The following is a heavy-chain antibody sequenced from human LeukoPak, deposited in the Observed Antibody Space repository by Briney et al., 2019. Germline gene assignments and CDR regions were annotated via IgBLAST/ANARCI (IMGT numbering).Heavy chain of an antibody. CDR3: ARWHYDFWSGYYTLAFDI. CDR2: MNHNRGKT. J-gene: IGHJ3*02. D-gene: IGHD3-3*01. Sequence: ASVKDSFKASGGTFSSYDINWVRPATGQGLEWMGWMNHNRGKTGYAQKLQGRVTITRNTYISKAYMELSNLTSGDTAGRYFARWHYDFWSGYYTLAFDICGQGKMVTVSS. CDR1: GGTFSSYD. V-gene: IGHV1-8*03.